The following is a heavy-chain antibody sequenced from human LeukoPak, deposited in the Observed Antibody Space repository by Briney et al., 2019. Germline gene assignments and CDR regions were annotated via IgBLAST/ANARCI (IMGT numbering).Heavy chain of an antibody. CDR1: GFTFSSYW. D-gene: IGHD2-15*01. CDR2: IKQDGSEK. CDR3: ARVSVAATKNYYYMDV. J-gene: IGHJ6*03. V-gene: IGHV3-7*01. Sequence: GGSLRLSCAASGFTFSSYWMSWVRQAPGKGLEWVANIKQDGSEKYYVDSVKGRFTISRDNAKNSLYLQMNSLRAEDTAVYYCARVSVAATKNYYYMDVWGKGTTVTVSS.